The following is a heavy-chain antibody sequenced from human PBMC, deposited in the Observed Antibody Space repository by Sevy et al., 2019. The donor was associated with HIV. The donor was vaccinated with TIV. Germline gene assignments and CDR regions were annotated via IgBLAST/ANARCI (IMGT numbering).Heavy chain of an antibody. CDR1: RFTFSNYA. V-gene: IGHV3-23*01. D-gene: IGHD2-2*01. CDR3: AKVDVVVPVADYGMDV. Sequence: GGSLRLSCAASRFTFSNYAMSWVRQAPGKGLEWVSSISRSGGSTYYADSVKGRFTISRVNSKNTLYLQMNRLRAEDTAVYYCAKVDVVVPVADYGMDVWGQGTTVTVSS. J-gene: IGHJ6*02. CDR2: ISRSGGST.